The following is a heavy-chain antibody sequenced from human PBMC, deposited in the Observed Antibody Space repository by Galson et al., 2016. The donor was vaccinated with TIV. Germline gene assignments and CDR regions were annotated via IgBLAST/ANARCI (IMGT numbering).Heavy chain of an antibody. CDR3: ARHLSTAEYFGMDV. CDR1: GFSVNDHY. J-gene: IGHJ6*02. V-gene: IGHV3-53*01. CDR2: IYSGGAT. Sequence: SLRLSCAASGFSVNDHYISWVRQAPGKSLDWVSFIYSGGATKYADSVKGRFTNSRDSSKNTVFLQMNSLRADDTAVYFCARHLSTAEYFGMDVWGQGTTFTVSS. D-gene: IGHD2-21*02.